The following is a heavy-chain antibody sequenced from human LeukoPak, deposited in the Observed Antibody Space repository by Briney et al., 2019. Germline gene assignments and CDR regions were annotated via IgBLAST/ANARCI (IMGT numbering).Heavy chain of an antibody. J-gene: IGHJ4*02. CDR2: INHSGST. D-gene: IGHD2-15*01. Sequence: SETLSLTCAVYGGPFRGFFWSWIRQPPGKGLEWIGEINHSGSTNYNPSLKSRVTISVDTSKNQFSLKLSSVTAADTAVYYCAMGVAALYWGQGTLVTVSS. CDR3: AMGVAALY. V-gene: IGHV4-34*01. CDR1: GGPFRGFF.